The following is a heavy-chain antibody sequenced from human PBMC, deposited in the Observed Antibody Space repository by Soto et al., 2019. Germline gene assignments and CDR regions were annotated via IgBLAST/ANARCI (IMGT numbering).Heavy chain of an antibody. J-gene: IGHJ4*02. CDR2: IDGSGYT. CDR3: ARKQAGFFYGIDY. CDR1: GGSISAGGYY. V-gene: IGHV4-31*03. D-gene: IGHD3-3*01. Sequence: SETLSLTCTVSGGSISAGGYYWSWIRQYPGKGLEWLGYIDGSGYTFYNPSLQSRLTLSMDTSKNQFSLKLSSATAADTAVYFCARKQAGFFYGIDYWGQGTLVTVAS.